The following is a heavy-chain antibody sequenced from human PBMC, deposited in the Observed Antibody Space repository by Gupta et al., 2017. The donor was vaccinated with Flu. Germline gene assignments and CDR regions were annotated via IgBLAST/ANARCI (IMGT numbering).Heavy chain of an antibody. J-gene: IGHJ4*02. Sequence: RQHPGKGLEWIGYIYYSGSTYYNPSLKSRVTISVDTSKNQFSLKLSSVTAADTAVYYCARNKYGDYLGVDYWGQGTLVTVSS. V-gene: IGHV4-31*02. CDR2: IYYSGST. D-gene: IGHD4-17*01. CDR3: ARNKYGDYLGVDY.